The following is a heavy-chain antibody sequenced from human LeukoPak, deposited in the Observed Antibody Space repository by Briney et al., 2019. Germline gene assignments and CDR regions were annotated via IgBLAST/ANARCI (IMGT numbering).Heavy chain of an antibody. CDR2: IYYSGST. CDR1: GYSISSGYY. D-gene: IGHD5-12*01. Sequence: SETLSLTCTVSGYSISSGYYWGWIRQPPGKGLEWIGYIYYSGSTYYNPSLKSRVTISVDTSKNQFSLKLSSVTAADTAVYYCARTDIVATLTFDYWGQGTLVTVSS. J-gene: IGHJ4*02. V-gene: IGHV4-30-4*08. CDR3: ARTDIVATLTFDY.